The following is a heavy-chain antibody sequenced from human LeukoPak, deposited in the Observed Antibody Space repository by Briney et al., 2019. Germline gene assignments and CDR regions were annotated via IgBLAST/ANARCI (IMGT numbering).Heavy chain of an antibody. CDR2: IHYDGSNK. J-gene: IGHJ4*02. V-gene: IGHV3-30*02. CDR3: RDPFDY. CDR1: GFTFSSYG. Sequence: GGSLRLSCAASGFTFSSYGMHRVRQAPGKGLEWVAFIHYDGSNKYYADSVKGRFTISRDNSKNTLYLQMNSLRAEDTAVYYCRDPFDYWGQGTLVTVSS.